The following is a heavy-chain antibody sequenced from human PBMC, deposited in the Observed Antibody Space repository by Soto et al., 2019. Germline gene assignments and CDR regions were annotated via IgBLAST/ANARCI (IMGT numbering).Heavy chain of an antibody. CDR1: GFTFSSYN. Sequence: QVRLVDSGGGVVQPGTSLRLSCAASGFTFSSYNMHWVRQAPGKGLEWVAIISYDGSNKNYADSVKGRFTISRDNSKNTLYLQMNSLRPEDTAVFYCAKAPAGIAVFDYWGQGTLVTVSS. CDR3: AKAPAGIAVFDY. J-gene: IGHJ4*02. CDR2: ISYDGSNK. D-gene: IGHD6-19*01. V-gene: IGHV3-30*18.